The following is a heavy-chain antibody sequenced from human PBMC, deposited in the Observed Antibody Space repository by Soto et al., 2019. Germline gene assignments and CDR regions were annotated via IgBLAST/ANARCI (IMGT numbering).Heavy chain of an antibody. Sequence: GGSLRLSCAASGFTFSDYYMSWIRQAPGKGLEWVSYISSSSSYTNYADSVKGRFTISRDNAKNSLYLQMNSLRAEDTAVYYCARGRCGGDCYNAFDIWGQGTMVTVSS. J-gene: IGHJ3*02. D-gene: IGHD2-21*02. CDR1: GFTFSDYY. V-gene: IGHV3-11*06. CDR2: ISSSSSYT. CDR3: ARGRCGGDCYNAFDI.